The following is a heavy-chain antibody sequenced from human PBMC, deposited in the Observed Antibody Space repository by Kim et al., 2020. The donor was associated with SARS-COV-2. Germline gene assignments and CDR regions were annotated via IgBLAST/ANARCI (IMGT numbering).Heavy chain of an antibody. D-gene: IGHD6-13*01. Sequence: NPSLKSRGTISVDTSKNQFSLKLSSVTAADTAVYYCAREGGSSWWYYFDYWGQGTLVTVSS. CDR3: AREGGSSWWYYFDY. V-gene: IGHV4-59*01. J-gene: IGHJ4*02.